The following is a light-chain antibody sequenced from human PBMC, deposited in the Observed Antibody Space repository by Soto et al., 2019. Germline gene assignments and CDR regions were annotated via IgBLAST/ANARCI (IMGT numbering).Light chain of an antibody. CDR1: QSVSSN. CDR2: DVS. V-gene: IGKV3-15*01. CDR3: QHYNTWPLS. J-gene: IGKJ4*01. Sequence: EIVMTQSPATLSGSTGERATLSCRASQSVSSNLAWYQQKPGQAPRLLIYDVSTTASGAPARFSGSGSGTEFTLTITSLQSEDCAFYYCQHYNTWPLSFGGGTKVDIK.